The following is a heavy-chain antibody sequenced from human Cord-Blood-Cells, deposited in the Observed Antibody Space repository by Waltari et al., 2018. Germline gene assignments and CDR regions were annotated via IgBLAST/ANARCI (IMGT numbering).Heavy chain of an antibody. Sequence: QVQLQQWGAGLLKPSETLSLTCAVYGGSFSVYYCSCIRQPPGKGLEWIGEINHSGSTNYNPSLKSRVTISVDTSKNQFSLKLSSVTAADTAVYYCARVWFGEFYIDYWGQGTLVTVSS. CDR2: INHSGST. V-gene: IGHV4-34*01. J-gene: IGHJ4*02. CDR1: GGSFSVYY. D-gene: IGHD3-10*01. CDR3: ARVWFGEFYIDY.